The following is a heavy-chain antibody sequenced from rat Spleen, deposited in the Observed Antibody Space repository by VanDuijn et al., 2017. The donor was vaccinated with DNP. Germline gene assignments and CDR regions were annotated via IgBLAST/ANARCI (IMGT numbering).Heavy chain of an antibody. Sequence: EVQLQESGPGLVKPSQSLSLTCSVTGYSITSSYRWNWIRKFPGNKLEWMGSVNSAGSTNYNPSLKSRISITRDISKNQLFLQGNSLTTEDTATYYCARWPGYNPPYAMDAWGQGTSVTVSS. CDR1: GYSITSSYR. CDR3: ARWPGYNPPYAMDA. J-gene: IGHJ4*01. CDR2: VNSAGST. V-gene: IGHV3-3*01. D-gene: IGHD1-4*01.